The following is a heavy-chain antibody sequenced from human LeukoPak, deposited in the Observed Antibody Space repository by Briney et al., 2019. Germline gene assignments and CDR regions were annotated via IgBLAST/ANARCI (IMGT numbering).Heavy chain of an antibody. V-gene: IGHV3-23*01. CDR1: GFSLSRNA. J-gene: IGHJ4*02. Sequence: GGSLRLSRAVSGFSLSRNAMTWVRQAPGKGLQWISSISIGGDATDYEDSVKGRFTIYRDIFKNTLYLQMNSLRVDDTAVYYCAKEIRPNDYWGQGTLVTVSS. CDR2: ISIGGDAT. CDR3: AKEIRPNDY.